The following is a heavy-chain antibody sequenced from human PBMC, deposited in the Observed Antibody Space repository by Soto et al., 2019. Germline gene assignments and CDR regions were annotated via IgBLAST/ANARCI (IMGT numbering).Heavy chain of an antibody. V-gene: IGHV3-23*01. D-gene: IGHD3-3*01. Sequence: GGSLRLSCAASGFSFTSHAMTWVRQALGKGLEWVSIVSGGGDNTYYAESVKGRFTISRDNSKNTLYLQMNSLRADDTAVYYCATVTRKDYDLGDFDHWGQGTLVTVSS. CDR2: VSGGGDNT. CDR3: ATVTRKDYDLGDFDH. CDR1: GFSFTSHA. J-gene: IGHJ4*02.